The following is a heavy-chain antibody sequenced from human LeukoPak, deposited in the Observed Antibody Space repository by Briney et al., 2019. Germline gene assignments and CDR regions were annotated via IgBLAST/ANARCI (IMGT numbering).Heavy chain of an antibody. CDR1: GGSFSGYY. Sequence: SETLSLTCAVYGGSFSGYYWSWIRQPPGKGLEWIGEINHSGSTNYNPSLKSRVTIPVDTSKNQFSLKLSSVTAADTAVYYCARERRDIVVVPAAMVDYWGQGTLVTVSS. CDR2: INHSGST. CDR3: ARERRDIVVVPAAMVDY. J-gene: IGHJ4*02. D-gene: IGHD2-2*01. V-gene: IGHV4-34*01.